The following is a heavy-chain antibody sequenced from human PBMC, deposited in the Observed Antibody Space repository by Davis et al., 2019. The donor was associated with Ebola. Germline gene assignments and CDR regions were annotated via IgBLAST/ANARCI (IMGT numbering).Heavy chain of an antibody. CDR1: GFTFSSYA. D-gene: IGHD2-2*01. CDR2: ISYDGSNK. CDR3: ARHPPRYCSSTSCYLDY. V-gene: IGHV3-30-3*01. Sequence: PGGSLRLSCAASGFTFSSYAMHWVRQAPGKGLEWVAVISYDGSNKYYADSVKGRFTISRDNSKNTLYLQMNSLRAEDTAVYYCARHPPRYCSSTSCYLDYWGQGTLVTVSS. J-gene: IGHJ4*02.